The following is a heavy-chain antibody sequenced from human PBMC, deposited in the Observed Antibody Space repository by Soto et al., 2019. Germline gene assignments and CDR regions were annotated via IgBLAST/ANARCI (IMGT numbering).Heavy chain of an antibody. CDR2: ISASGRST. J-gene: IGHJ6*01. D-gene: IGHD2-15*01. V-gene: IGHV3-23*01. CDR3: AKDPPSEKLQPDYGMDV. CDR1: GLTFSTSA. Sequence: EEQLLESGGGLVQPGGSLRLSCAASGLTFSTSAMSWVRQAPGKGLEWVSLISASGRSTDYADSVKGRFTISRDNSKSTVYLQMNSLRADDTAVYYCAKDPPSEKLQPDYGMDVW.